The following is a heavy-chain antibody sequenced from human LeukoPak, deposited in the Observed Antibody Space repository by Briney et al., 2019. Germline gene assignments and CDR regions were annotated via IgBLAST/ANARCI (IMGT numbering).Heavy chain of an antibody. CDR2: INPSGGST. CDR3: ARGLGYSNGWYYFDY. CDR1: GGTFSSYA. J-gene: IGHJ4*02. V-gene: IGHV1-46*01. D-gene: IGHD6-19*01. Sequence: ASVKVSCKASGGTFSSYAISWVRQAPGQGLEWMGIINPSGGSTRYAQKFQARITMTRDTSTSTVYMELSSLRSEDTAVYYCARGLGYSNGWYYFDYWGQGTLVTVSS.